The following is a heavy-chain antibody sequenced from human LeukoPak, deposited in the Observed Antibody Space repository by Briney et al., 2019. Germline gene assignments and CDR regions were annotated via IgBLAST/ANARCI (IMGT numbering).Heavy chain of an antibody. CDR1: GFTFSSYT. Sequence: GSLRLSFAASGFTFSSYTINCVRQAPGKGLEWVSSISSGSTNIYYADSVKGRFTISRDNAKNSLYLQMNSLRDEDTAVYYCARGGDSDYAFDYWGQGTLVTVSS. J-gene: IGHJ4*02. V-gene: IGHV3-21*01. CDR2: ISSGSTNI. D-gene: IGHD4-17*01. CDR3: ARGGDSDYAFDY.